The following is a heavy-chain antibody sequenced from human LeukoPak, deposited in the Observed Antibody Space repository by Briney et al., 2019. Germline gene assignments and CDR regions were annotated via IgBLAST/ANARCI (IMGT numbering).Heavy chain of an antibody. D-gene: IGHD6-19*01. Sequence: PSETLSLTCTVSGGSISSSSYYWGWIRQPPGKGLEWIGSIYYSGSTYYNPSLKSRVTISVDTSKNQFSLKLSSVTAADTAVYYCARENSSGWYGGPFDPWGQGTLVTVSS. CDR3: ARENSSGWYGGPFDP. V-gene: IGHV4-39*07. J-gene: IGHJ5*02. CDR1: GGSISSSSYY. CDR2: IYYSGST.